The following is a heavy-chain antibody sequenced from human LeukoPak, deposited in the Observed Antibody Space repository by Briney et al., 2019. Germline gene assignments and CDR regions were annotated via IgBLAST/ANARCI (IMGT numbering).Heavy chain of an antibody. J-gene: IGHJ3*02. D-gene: IGHD3-22*01. Sequence: GGSLRLSCAASGFTFSTYWVHWVRQAPGKGLAWVSRITSDGSSTRYADSVKGRFTISRDNTKNTLYLQMKSLRAEDTAVCYCARAVRTYDSSGDYLDAFDIWGQGTMVTVSS. V-gene: IGHV3-74*01. CDR1: GFTFSTYW. CDR2: ITSDGSST. CDR3: ARAVRTYDSSGDYLDAFDI.